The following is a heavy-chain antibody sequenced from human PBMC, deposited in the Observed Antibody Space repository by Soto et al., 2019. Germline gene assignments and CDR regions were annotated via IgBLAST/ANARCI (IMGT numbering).Heavy chain of an antibody. V-gene: IGHV3-43*01. J-gene: IGHJ6*02. CDR3: AKDNGPYYYYGMDV. CDR2: ISWDGGST. CDR1: GFTLDDYT. Sequence: GGSLRLSCAASGFTLDDYTMHWVRQAPGKGLEWVSLISWDGGSTYYADSVKGRFTISRDNSKNSLYLQMNSLRTEDTALYYCAKDNGPYYYYGMDVWGQGTTVTVSS.